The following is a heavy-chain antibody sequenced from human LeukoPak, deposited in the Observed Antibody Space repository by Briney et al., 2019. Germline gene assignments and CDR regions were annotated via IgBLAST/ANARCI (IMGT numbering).Heavy chain of an antibody. D-gene: IGHD4-23*01. Sequence: SVTLSLTCTVSGGSISSYYWSWIRQPPGKGLEWIGNVHHTGSTNYNPSPKSRLIISLDTSKNQFSLKLSSVTAADTAVYYCARDLGHGGDSDYWGQGTLVIVSS. V-gene: IGHV4-59*12. CDR2: VHHTGST. J-gene: IGHJ4*02. CDR1: GGSISSYY. CDR3: ARDLGHGGDSDY.